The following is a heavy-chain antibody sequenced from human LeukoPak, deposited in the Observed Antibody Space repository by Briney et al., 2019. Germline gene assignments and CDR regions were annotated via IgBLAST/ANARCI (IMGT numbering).Heavy chain of an antibody. CDR1: GYTFSGYY. CDR3: ARAYCGGDCYDS. Sequence: ASVKVSCKASGYTFSGYYMHWVRQAPGQGLEWMGWINPNSGATNYAQKFQGRVTMTRDTSISTAYMELTRLRSDDTAVYYCARAYCGGDCYDSWGQGTPVTVSS. CDR2: INPNSGAT. D-gene: IGHD2-21*01. V-gene: IGHV1-2*02. J-gene: IGHJ4*02.